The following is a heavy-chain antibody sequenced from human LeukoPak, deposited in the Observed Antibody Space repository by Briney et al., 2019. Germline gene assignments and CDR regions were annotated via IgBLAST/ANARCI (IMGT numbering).Heavy chain of an antibody. J-gene: IGHJ4*02. CDR2: INHSGST. CDR1: GGSFSGYY. V-gene: IGHV4-34*01. D-gene: IGHD3-22*01. Sequence: SETLSLTCAVYGGSFSGYYWSWVRQPPGKGLEWIGEINHSGSTNYNPSLKSRGTISVDTSKNQFSLKLSSVTAADTAVYYCARLDSSGYLISFIFDYWGQGTLVTVSS. CDR3: ARLDSSGYLISFIFDY.